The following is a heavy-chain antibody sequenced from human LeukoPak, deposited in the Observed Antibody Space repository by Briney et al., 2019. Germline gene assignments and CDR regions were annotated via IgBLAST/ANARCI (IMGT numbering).Heavy chain of an antibody. Sequence: PGGSLRLSCAASGFTFSRYWMLWVRQAPGKGLVWVSRINSDGSTTTYADSAKGRFTISRDNAKDTLYLQMTSLRAEDTAVYYCARATYYYDSSGYRAIYYFDYWGQGTLVTVSS. J-gene: IGHJ4*02. V-gene: IGHV3-74*01. CDR3: ARATYYYDSSGYRAIYYFDY. CDR1: GFTFSRYW. D-gene: IGHD3-22*01. CDR2: INSDGSTT.